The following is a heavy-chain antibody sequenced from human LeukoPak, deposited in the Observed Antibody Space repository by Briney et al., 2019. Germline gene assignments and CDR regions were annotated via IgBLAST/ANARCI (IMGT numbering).Heavy chain of an antibody. CDR2: ISGSGDST. Sequence: GGSLRLSCAAAGFSFSNYGMNWVRQARGKGLEWVSAISGSGDSTYYAASVKGRFTMSRDNDENTVSLQMNRLRGGDTAVYFCARNRPAGYDYDYAFELQHWGQGPLVTVSS. J-gene: IGHJ1*01. V-gene: IGHV3-23*01. D-gene: IGHD2-2*01. CDR3: ARNRPAGYDYDYAFELQH. CDR1: GFSFSNYG.